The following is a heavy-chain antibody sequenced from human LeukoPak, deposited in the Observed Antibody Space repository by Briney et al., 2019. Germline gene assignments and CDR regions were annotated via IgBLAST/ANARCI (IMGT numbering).Heavy chain of an antibody. V-gene: IGHV4-4*02. J-gene: IGHJ3*02. CDR2: IDHSGST. CDR3: AREPYYYDSSGYKHAFDI. CDR1: GGSISSSNW. D-gene: IGHD3-22*01. Sequence: SETLCLTCAVSGGSISSSNWWSWVRQPPGKGLEWIGEIDHSGSTNYNPSLKSRVTISVDTSKNQFSLKLSSVTAADTAVYYCAREPYYYDSSGYKHAFDIWGQGTMVTVSS.